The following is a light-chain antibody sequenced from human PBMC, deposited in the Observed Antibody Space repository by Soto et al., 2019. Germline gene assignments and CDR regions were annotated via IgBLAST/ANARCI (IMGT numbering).Light chain of an antibody. CDR1: QGISSY. J-gene: IGKJ4*01. CDR3: QQLNSYPALT. V-gene: IGKV1-9*01. CDR2: AAS. Sequence: IQLTQSPSSLSASVGDRVTITCRASQGISSYLAWYQQKPGKAPKLLIYAASTLQSGVPSRFSGSGSGTDFTLTISRLQPADFATYYCQQLNSYPALTFGGGTKVEIK.